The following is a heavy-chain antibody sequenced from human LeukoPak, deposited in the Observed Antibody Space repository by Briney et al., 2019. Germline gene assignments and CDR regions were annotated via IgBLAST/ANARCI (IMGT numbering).Heavy chain of an antibody. CDR3: ARGHLFMLFLERDAFDI. V-gene: IGHV4-39*01. CDR1: GASITIGVESYY. Sequence: SETLSLTCTVSGASITIGVESYYWGWIRQPPGKGLEWIGSIYYSGSTYYNPSLKSRVTISVDTSKHLFSLRLSSVTAADTAVYYCARGHLFMLFLERDAFDIWGQGTMVTVSS. J-gene: IGHJ3*02. CDR2: IYYSGST. D-gene: IGHD3-3*01.